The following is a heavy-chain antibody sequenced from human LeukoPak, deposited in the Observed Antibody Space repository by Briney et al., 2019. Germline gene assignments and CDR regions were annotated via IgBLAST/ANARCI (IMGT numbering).Heavy chain of an antibody. Sequence: GESLKISCQGSGYNFPIYWIGWVRQMPGKGLEWMGIIYPDDSNTIYSPSFQGQVTISADKSISTVYLEWSSLKASDTAMYYCARQGAAGKYYYYYMDVWGKGTTVTVSS. CDR1: GYNFPIYW. CDR3: ARQGAAGKYYYYYMDV. CDR2: IYPDDSNT. J-gene: IGHJ6*03. D-gene: IGHD6-13*01. V-gene: IGHV5-51*01.